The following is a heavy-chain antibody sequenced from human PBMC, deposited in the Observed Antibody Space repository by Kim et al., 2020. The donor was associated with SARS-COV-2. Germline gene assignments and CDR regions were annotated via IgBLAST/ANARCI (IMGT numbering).Heavy chain of an antibody. J-gene: IGHJ4*02. Sequence: SETLSLTCAVYGGSFSGYYWSWIRQPPGKGLEWIGEINHSGSTNYNPSLKSRVTISVDTSKNQFSLKLSSVTAADTAVYYCARGRILRIAAAGLPYPFDYWGQGTLVTVSS. CDR2: INHSGST. D-gene: IGHD6-13*01. CDR3: ARGRILRIAAAGLPYPFDY. V-gene: IGHV4-34*01. CDR1: GGSFSGYY.